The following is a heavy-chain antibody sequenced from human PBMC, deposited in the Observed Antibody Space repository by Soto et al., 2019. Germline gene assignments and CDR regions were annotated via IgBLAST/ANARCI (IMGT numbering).Heavy chain of an antibody. D-gene: IGHD2-21*01. CDR3: ARDRVMRGNSYYYGMDV. CDR1: GGPFSNFA. CDR2: IIPRFVTP. J-gene: IGHJ6*02. Sequence: SVKVSCKTSGGPFSNFAISWVRLAPGQRLEWMGVIIPRFVTPTYAQRLQGRVSITADESTSTAYMELSSLRSEDTAVYYCARDRVMRGNSYYYGMDVWGQGTTVTVS. V-gene: IGHV1-69*13.